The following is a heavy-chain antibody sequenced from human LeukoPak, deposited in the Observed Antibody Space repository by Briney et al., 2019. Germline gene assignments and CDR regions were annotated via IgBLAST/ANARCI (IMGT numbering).Heavy chain of an antibody. CDR2: IPYDGSNK. CDR1: GFTFSSYA. CDR3: ARDENGMDV. J-gene: IGHJ6*02. Sequence: GGSLRLSCAASGFTFSSYAMHWVRQAPGKGLEWVAVIPYDGSNKYYADSVKGRFTISRDNSKTTLYLQMNSLRAEDTAVYYCARDENGMDVWGQGTTVTVSS. V-gene: IGHV3-30-3*01.